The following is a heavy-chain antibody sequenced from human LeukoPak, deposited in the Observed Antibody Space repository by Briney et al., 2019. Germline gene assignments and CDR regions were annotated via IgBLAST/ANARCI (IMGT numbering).Heavy chain of an antibody. CDR2: ISGSGGST. CDR1: GFTFSSYA. J-gene: IGHJ5*02. Sequence: GGSLRLSCAASGFTFSSYAMSWVRQAPGKGLEWVSAISGSGGSTYYADSVKGRFTISRDNSKNSLYLQMNSLRAEDTAFYYCARARGIAVANNWFDPWGQGTLVTVSS. D-gene: IGHD6-19*01. V-gene: IGHV3-23*01. CDR3: ARARGIAVANNWFDP.